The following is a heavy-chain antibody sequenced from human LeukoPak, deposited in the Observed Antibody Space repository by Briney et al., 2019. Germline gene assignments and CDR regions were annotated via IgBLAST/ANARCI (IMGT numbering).Heavy chain of an antibody. Sequence: GESLKISCKGSGYSFTSYWIGWLRQMPGKGLEWMGIIYPRDSDTRYNPSFQGQVTISVDKSISTAYLQWSSLKASDTAMYYCARHVPSSGWYWGQGTLVTVSS. CDR3: ARHVPSSGWY. D-gene: IGHD6-19*01. CDR2: IYPRDSDT. J-gene: IGHJ4*02. V-gene: IGHV5-51*01. CDR1: GYSFTSYW.